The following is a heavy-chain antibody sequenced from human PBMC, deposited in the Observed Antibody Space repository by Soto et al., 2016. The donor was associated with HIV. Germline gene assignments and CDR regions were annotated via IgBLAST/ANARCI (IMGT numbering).Heavy chain of an antibody. CDR1: GFSSSDHY. V-gene: IGHV3-72*01. CDR3: AREHYGDYLYWHFDL. D-gene: IGHD4-17*01. CDR2: TRDKAKSYTT. Sequence: EVQLVQSGGGLVQPGGSLKISCVASGFSSSDHYMDWVRQAPGKGLEWIGRTRDKAKSYTTEYAASVKGRFTISRDDSRNSVYLQMNSLKNEDTAVYYCAREHYGDYLYWHFDLWAAAPCSLSP. J-gene: IGHJ2*01.